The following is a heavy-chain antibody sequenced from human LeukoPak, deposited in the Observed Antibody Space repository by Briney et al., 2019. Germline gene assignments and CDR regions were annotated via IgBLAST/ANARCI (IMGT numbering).Heavy chain of an antibody. CDR1: GFTFSSYA. D-gene: IGHD6-13*01. Sequence: PGGSLRLSCAASGFTFSSYAMTWVRQAPGKGLEWVSGISGSGGDTYYADSVKGRFTVSRDNSKNTLYLQMNSLRAEDTAVYYCAKMARYGSSWADGWGQGTLVTVSS. CDR2: ISGSGGDT. CDR3: AKMARYGSSWADG. V-gene: IGHV3-23*01. J-gene: IGHJ4*02.